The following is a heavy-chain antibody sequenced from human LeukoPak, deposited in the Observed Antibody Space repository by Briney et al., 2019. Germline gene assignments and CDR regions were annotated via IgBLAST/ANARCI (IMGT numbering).Heavy chain of an antibody. J-gene: IGHJ4*02. V-gene: IGHV1-69*05. Sequence: ASVKVSCKASGGTFSSYAISWVRQAPGQGLEWMGRIIPIFGTANYAQKLQGRVTITTDESTSTAYMELSSLRSEDTAVYYCATMGATSMGEIDYWGQGTLVTVSS. CDR3: ATMGATSMGEIDY. CDR2: IIPIFGTA. D-gene: IGHD1-26*01. CDR1: GGTFSSYA.